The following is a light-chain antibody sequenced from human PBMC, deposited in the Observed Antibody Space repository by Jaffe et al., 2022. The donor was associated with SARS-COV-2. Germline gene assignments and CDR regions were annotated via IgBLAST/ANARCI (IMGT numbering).Light chain of an antibody. V-gene: IGLV2-11*01. CDR3: CSFAGGLVA. J-gene: IGLJ2*01. CDR2: NFY. Sequence: QSALTQPRSVSGSPGQSATISCTGTSSDVNSYKYVSWYQLHPGQAPKLIIYNFYQRPSGVPERFSGSKSGNTASLTISGLQAEDEADYYCCSFAGGLVAFGGGTSLTVL. CDR1: SSDVNSYKY.